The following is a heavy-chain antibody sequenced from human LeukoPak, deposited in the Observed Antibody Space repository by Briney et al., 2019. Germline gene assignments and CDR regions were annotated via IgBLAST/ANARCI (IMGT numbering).Heavy chain of an antibody. CDR1: GFTFSSYG. J-gene: IGHJ4*02. D-gene: IGHD3-3*01. CDR2: ISGRGDST. CDR3: ARVPSDDDFWSGYLPYFDY. Sequence: GGSLRLSCAASGFTFSSYGMTWVRQAPGKGLEWVSAISGRGDSTYYADSVKGRFTISRENSKNTLYLQMNSLRAEDTAVYYCARVPSDDDFWSGYLPYFDYWGQGNLVTVSS. V-gene: IGHV3-23*01.